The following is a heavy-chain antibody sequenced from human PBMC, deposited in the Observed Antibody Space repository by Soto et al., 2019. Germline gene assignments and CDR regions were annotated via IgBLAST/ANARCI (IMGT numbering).Heavy chain of an antibody. J-gene: IGHJ4*02. Sequence: DVQLVDSGGGLVQPGGSLRLSCAASGFTFSNYAMSWVRHAPGNGLEWVSLVSATSGTTYYKDSVKGRFTISRDNSSITVYLQSTSLIADDTAVYYCAKERLAGGFDYLGQGTLVTVSS. CDR3: AKERLAGGFDY. CDR2: VSATSGTT. D-gene: IGHD3-16*01. CDR1: GFTFSNYA. V-gene: IGHV3-23*04.